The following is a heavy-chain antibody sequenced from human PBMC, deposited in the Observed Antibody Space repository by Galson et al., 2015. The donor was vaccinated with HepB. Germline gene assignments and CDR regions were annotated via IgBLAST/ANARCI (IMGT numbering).Heavy chain of an antibody. J-gene: IGHJ3*02. CDR1: GFTFSSYW. V-gene: IGHV3-74*01. CDR3: ARVTAAAYCGGDCYFGVGVGAFDI. Sequence: SLRLSCAASGFTFSSYWMHWVRQAPGKGLVWVSRINSDGSSTSYADSVKGRFTISRDNAKNTLYLQMNSLRAEDTAVYYCARVTAAAYCGGDCYFGVGVGAFDIWGQGTMVTVSS. CDR2: INSDGSST. D-gene: IGHD2-21*02.